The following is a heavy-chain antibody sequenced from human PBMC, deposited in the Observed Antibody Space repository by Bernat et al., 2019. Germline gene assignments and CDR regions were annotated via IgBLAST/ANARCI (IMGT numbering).Heavy chain of an antibody. CDR3: ARGYDFWSGYYYNFDY. Sequence: EVQLVESGGGLVQPGGSLRLSCAASGFTFSSYWMSWVRQAPGKGLEWVANIKQDGSEKYYVDSVKGRFTISRDNAKNSLYLQMNSLRAEDTAVYYCARGYDFWSGYYYNFDYWGQGTLVTVSS. CDR2: IKQDGSEK. CDR1: GFTFSSYW. J-gene: IGHJ4*02. D-gene: IGHD3-3*01. V-gene: IGHV3-7*01.